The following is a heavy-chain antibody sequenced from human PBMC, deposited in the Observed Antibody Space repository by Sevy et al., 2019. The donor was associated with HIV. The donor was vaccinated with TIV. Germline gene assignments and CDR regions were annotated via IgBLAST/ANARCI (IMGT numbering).Heavy chain of an antibody. CDR3: AKTLQKLPFHPHYFDY. CDR2: ISATGGST. J-gene: IGHJ4*02. Sequence: GGSLRLSCAASGFTLGSYTMNWVRQAPGEGLEWVASISATGGSTYYADSVKGRFTISRNVSKGLLYLQMNSLTAEDTCIFYCAKTLQKLPFHPHYFDYWGQGTLVTVSS. D-gene: IGHD2-21*02. V-gene: IGHV3-23*01. CDR1: GFTLGSYT.